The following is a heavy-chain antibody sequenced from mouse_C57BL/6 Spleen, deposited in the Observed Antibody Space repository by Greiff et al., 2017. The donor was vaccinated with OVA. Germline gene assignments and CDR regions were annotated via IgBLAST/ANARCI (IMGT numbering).Heavy chain of an antibody. V-gene: IGHV5-9-1*02. CDR2: ISSGGDYI. CDR1: GFTFSSYA. CDR3: TREGHYYGSSYGWYFDV. Sequence: EVKLVESGEGLVKPGGSLKLSCAASGFTFSSYAMSWVRQTPEKRLEWVAYISSGGDYIYYADTVKGRFTISRDNARNTLYLQMSSLKSEDTAMYYCTREGHYYGSSYGWYFDVWGTGTTVTVSS. J-gene: IGHJ1*03. D-gene: IGHD1-1*01.